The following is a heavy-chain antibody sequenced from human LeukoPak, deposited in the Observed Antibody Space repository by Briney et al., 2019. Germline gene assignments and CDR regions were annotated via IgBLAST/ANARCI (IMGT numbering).Heavy chain of an antibody. CDR3: AKDPTYYSGSYFDS. CDR1: GFTFSSNA. D-gene: IGHD5-12*01. CDR2: ISGSAGET. Sequence: PGGSLRLSCAASGFTFSSNAMNWVRQAPGKGLEWVSTISGSAGETYYADSLKGRLTISRDNSKNTLYLQMNNLRAEDTAVYYCAKDPTYYSGSYFDSWGQGTLVTVSS. V-gene: IGHV3-23*01. J-gene: IGHJ4*02.